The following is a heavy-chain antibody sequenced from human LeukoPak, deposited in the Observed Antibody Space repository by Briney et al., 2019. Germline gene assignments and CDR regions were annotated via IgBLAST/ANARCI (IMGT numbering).Heavy chain of an antibody. Sequence: LSLTCTVSGGSISSYYWSWIRQAPGKGLEWVSYISNSGSTIYYADSVKGRFTISGDNAKNSLYLQMNSLRAEDTAVYYCARSADSSGYFREITLYYFDYWGQGTLVTVSS. V-gene: IGHV3-11*01. CDR3: ARSADSSGYFREITLYYFDY. J-gene: IGHJ4*02. D-gene: IGHD3-22*01. CDR2: ISNSGSTI. CDR1: GGSISSYY.